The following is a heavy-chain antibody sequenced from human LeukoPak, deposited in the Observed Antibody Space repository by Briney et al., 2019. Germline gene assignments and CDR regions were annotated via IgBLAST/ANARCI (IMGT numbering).Heavy chain of an antibody. CDR1: GFTFNSYA. D-gene: IGHD7-27*01. CDR2: IGGGGENA. CDR3: AKVLTGSQDY. Sequence: PGGSLRLSCAASGFTFNSYALSWVRQAPGKGLEWVSTIGGGGENAYYADSVKGRFTISRDNSRNTLYLQMKSLRAEDTAVYFCAKVLTGSQDYWGQGTLVTVSS. J-gene: IGHJ4*02. V-gene: IGHV3-23*01.